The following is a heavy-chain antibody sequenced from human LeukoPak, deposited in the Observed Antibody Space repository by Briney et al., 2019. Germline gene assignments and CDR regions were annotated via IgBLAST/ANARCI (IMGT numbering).Heavy chain of an antibody. Sequence: PGGSLRLSCAASGFTFSSYGMQWVRQAPGKGLEWVSYISSSGSTIYYADSVKGRFSISRDNAKNSLHLQMNSLRVEDTAVYYCARGTVAGKAPYWGQGTLVTVSS. V-gene: IGHV3-48*01. J-gene: IGHJ4*02. CDR3: ARGTVAGKAPY. CDR2: ISSSGSTI. D-gene: IGHD6-19*01. CDR1: GFTFSSYG.